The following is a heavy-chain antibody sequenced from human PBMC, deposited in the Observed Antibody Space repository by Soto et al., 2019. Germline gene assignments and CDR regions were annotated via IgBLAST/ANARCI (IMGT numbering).Heavy chain of an antibody. V-gene: IGHV1-18*01. Sequence: QVQLVQSGAEVKKPGASVKVSCKASGYTFTSYGISWVRQAPGQGLEWMGWISAYNGNTNYAQKLQGRVTMTTDTSTSTAYIEQRSLRSDDTAVYYCARGPPSYYDSSGYYKYFDYWGQGTLVTVSS. CDR3: ARGPPSYYDSSGYYKYFDY. CDR2: ISAYNGNT. CDR1: GYTFTSYG. D-gene: IGHD3-22*01. J-gene: IGHJ4*02.